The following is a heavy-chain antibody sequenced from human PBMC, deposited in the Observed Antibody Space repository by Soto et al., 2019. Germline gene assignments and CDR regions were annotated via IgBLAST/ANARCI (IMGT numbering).Heavy chain of an antibody. CDR3: VSGYCSGSNCHSSPGHF. CDR2: IRNKANSYTT. D-gene: IGHD2-15*01. CDR1: GFTFSDHY. J-gene: IGHJ4*02. V-gene: IGHV3-72*01. Sequence: EVQLVESGGGLVQPGGSLRLSCAASGFTFSDHYIDWVRRAPGKGLEWVGRIRNKANSYTTDYAGSVKGRFTVSRDDSKSSGFLQMISLKTEDTAVYYCVSGYCSGSNCHSSPGHFWGQGTLVTVSS.